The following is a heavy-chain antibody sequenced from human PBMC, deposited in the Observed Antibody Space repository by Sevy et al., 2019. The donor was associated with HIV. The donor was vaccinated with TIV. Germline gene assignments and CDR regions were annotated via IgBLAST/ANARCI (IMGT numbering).Heavy chain of an antibody. CDR3: ARGTPTLYSSSSSDYYYAMDV. V-gene: IGHV4-34*01. Sequence: SETLSLTCAVYGGSFSGHYWSRIRQPPGKGLEWVGEINHSGGTNYNPSLKSRVTISVDTSKNQFSLKLSSVNAADTAVYYCARGTPTLYSSSSSDYYYAMDVWGQGTTVTVSS. CDR1: GGSFSGHY. J-gene: IGHJ6*02. D-gene: IGHD6-6*01. CDR2: INHSGGT.